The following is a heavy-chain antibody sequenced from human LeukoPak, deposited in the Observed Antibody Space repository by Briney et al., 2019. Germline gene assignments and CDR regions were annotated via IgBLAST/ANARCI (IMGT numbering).Heavy chain of an antibody. J-gene: IGHJ6*03. CDR3: AVAARDPRRYYYYMDV. Sequence: ASVKVSCKVSGYTLTELSMHWVRQAPGQGLEWMGWTNPNSGGTNYAQKFQGRVTMTRDTSISTAYMELSRLRSDDTAVYYCAVAARDPRRYYYYMDVWGKGTTVTVSS. D-gene: IGHD6-6*01. CDR1: GYTLTELS. V-gene: IGHV1-2*02. CDR2: TNPNSGGT.